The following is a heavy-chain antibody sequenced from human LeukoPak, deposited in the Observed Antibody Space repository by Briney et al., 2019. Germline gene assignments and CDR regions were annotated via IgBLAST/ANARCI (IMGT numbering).Heavy chain of an antibody. CDR1: GGSISSSSYY. V-gene: IGHV4-39*07. CDR2: IYYSGST. CDR3: ASSGYYAIDY. Sequence: SETLSLTCTVSGGSISSSSYYWGWIRQPPGKGLEWIGSIYYSGSTYYNPSLKSRVTISVDTSKNQFSLKLSSVTAADTAVYYCASSGYYAIDYWGQGTLVTVSS. D-gene: IGHD3-3*01. J-gene: IGHJ4*02.